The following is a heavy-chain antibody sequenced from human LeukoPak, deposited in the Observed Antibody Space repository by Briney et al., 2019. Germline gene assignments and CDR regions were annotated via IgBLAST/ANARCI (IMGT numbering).Heavy chain of an antibody. CDR3: TTDIEVVVPAEVGY. V-gene: IGHV3-15*01. D-gene: IGHD2-2*01. CDR1: GFTFSNAW. CDR2: IKSKTDGGTT. Sequence: GGFLRLSCAASGFTFSNAWMSWVRQAPGKGLEWVGRIKSKTDGGTTDYAAPVKGRFTISRDDSKNTLYLQMNSLKTEDTAVYYCTTDIEVVVPAEVGYWGQGTLVTVSS. J-gene: IGHJ4*02.